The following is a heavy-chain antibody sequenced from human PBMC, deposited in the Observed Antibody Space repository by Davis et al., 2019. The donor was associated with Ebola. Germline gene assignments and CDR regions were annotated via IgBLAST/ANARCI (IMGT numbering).Heavy chain of an antibody. D-gene: IGHD1-14*01. V-gene: IGHV3-15*01. Sequence: GESLKISCAASGFTFSYAWMSWVRQAPGKGLEWVGRIKSKTDGVTIDYAAPVKGRVTISRDDSKNTLYLQMNSLKTEDTALYYCNTGTGNKVDRGYWGQGTLVTVSS. CDR1: GFTFSYAW. CDR3: NTGTGNKVDRGY. CDR2: IKSKTDGVTI. J-gene: IGHJ4*02.